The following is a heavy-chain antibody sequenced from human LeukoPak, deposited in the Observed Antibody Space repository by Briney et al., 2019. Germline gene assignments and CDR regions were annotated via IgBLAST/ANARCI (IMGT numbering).Heavy chain of an antibody. CDR3: AKDLWLEAYYFDY. CDR1: GFTFSSYA. D-gene: IGHD6-19*01. V-gene: IGHV3-23*01. J-gene: IGHJ4*02. Sequence: QPGGSLRLSCAASGFTFSSYAMSWVRQAPGKGLEWVSAISGSGGSTYYADSVKGRFTISRDNPTNTLYLQMNSLGAEDTAVYYCAKDLWLEAYYFDYWGQGTLVTVSS. CDR2: ISGSGGST.